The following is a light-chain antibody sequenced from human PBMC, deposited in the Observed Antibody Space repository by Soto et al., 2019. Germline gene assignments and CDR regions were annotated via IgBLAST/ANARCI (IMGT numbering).Light chain of an antibody. CDR2: GAS. Sequence: EIVLTQSPGTLSLSPGERATLSCRASQSVSSYLAWYQQKPGQAPRLLIYGASSRATGIPDRFSGSGSGTDFTPTNSRREPEAVAVYYCQEYVSSSRTFGQGTKVEIK. J-gene: IGKJ1*01. CDR3: QEYVSSSRT. V-gene: IGKV3-20*01. CDR1: QSVSSY.